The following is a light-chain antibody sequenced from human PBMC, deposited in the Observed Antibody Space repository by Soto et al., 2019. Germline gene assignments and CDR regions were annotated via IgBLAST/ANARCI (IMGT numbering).Light chain of an antibody. CDR3: QQYNNWPPLT. Sequence: EIVMTQSPATLSVSPGERATLSCRANQSVSSNLAWYQQKPGQSPRLLIYGASTRATGIPARFSGSGSGPEFTLTISSLQSEDFAVYYCQQYNNWPPLTFGGGTKVEIK. V-gene: IGKV3-15*01. CDR1: QSVSSN. CDR2: GAS. J-gene: IGKJ4*01.